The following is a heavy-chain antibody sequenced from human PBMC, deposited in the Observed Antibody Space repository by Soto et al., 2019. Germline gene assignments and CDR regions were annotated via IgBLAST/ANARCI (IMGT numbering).Heavy chain of an antibody. Sequence: KTGGSLRLSCAASGFTFSSYSMNWVRQAPGKGLEWVSSISSSSSYIYYADSVKGRFTISRDNAKNSLYLQMNSLRAEDTAVYYCARDPYDSSGYFYYWGQGTLVTVSS. CDR1: GFTFSSYS. CDR3: ARDPYDSSGYFYY. CDR2: ISSSSSYI. V-gene: IGHV3-21*01. J-gene: IGHJ4*02. D-gene: IGHD3-22*01.